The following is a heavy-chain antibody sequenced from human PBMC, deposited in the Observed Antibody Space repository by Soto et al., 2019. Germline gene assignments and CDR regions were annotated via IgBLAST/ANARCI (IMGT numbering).Heavy chain of an antibody. Sequence: LSLTCTVSGGSISSGGYYWSWIRQHPGKGLEGIGYIYYSGSTYYNPSLKSRVTISVDTSKNQFSLKLSSVTAADTAVYYCARAYSSGNKEAFDIWGQGTMVTVSS. CDR2: IYYSGST. CDR1: GGSISSGGYY. J-gene: IGHJ3*02. CDR3: ARAYSSGNKEAFDI. V-gene: IGHV4-31*03. D-gene: IGHD3-22*01.